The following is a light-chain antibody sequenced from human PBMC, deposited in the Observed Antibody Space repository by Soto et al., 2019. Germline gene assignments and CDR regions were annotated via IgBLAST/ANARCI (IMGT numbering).Light chain of an antibody. V-gene: IGKV2-28*01. CDR3: MQALQTRT. CDR2: FVS. CDR1: DSLLHSNGYNY. J-gene: IGKJ1*01. Sequence: EIVMTQSPLSLSVTPGEPSSISCSSSDSLLHSNGYNYLDWYLQKPGQSPQLLIYFVSNRASGVPDRFSGSGSGTDFTLKISRVEPEDVGVYYCMQALQTRTFGQGTKVDIK.